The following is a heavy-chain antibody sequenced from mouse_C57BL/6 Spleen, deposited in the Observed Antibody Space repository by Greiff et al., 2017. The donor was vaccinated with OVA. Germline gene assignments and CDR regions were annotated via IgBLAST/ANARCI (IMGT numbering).Heavy chain of an antibody. V-gene: IGHV1-59*01. CDR3: ARSSGGSEYYFDY. D-gene: IGHD1-1*02. Sequence: QVQLQQPGAELVRPGTSVKLSCKASGYTFTSYWMHWVKQRPGQGLEWIGVIDPSDSYTNYNQKFKGKATLTVDTSSSTAYMQLSSLTSEDSAVYYCARSSGGSEYYFDYWGQGTTLTVSS. CDR1: GYTFTSYW. J-gene: IGHJ2*01. CDR2: IDPSDSYT.